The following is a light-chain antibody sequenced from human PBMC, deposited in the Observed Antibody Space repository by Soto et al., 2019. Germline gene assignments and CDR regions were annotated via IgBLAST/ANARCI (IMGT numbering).Light chain of an antibody. Sequence: DIQMTQSPSSVSSSVGYRVTITCRSSQNIWRLLAWYQQKPGKAPELLIYDASSLQSGVPPRFSGSGSGTDFTLTISSLQPEDFATYYCEQAGSFPITFGQGTRLEIK. CDR1: QNIWRL. CDR2: DAS. J-gene: IGKJ5*01. CDR3: EQAGSFPIT. V-gene: IGKV1-12*01.